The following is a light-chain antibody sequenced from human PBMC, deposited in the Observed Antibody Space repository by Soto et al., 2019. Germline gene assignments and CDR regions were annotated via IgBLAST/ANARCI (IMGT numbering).Light chain of an antibody. J-gene: IGKJ1*01. CDR3: QQYYSYPQT. V-gene: IGKV1-5*01. CDR2: AAS. Sequence: DIQMTQSPSTLSGSLGDRFTSTCRASQSISSWLAWYQQKPGKAPKLLIYAASTLQSGVPSRFRGSGSGTDLTITISCLQSEDFATYYCQQYYSYPQTFGQGTRWRS. CDR1: QSISSW.